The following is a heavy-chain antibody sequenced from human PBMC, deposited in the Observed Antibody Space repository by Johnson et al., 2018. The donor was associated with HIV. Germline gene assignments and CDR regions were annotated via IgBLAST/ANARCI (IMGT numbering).Heavy chain of an antibody. CDR1: GFTFSSYA. CDR3: ATRDPTYRPGAFDL. Sequence: VQLVESGGGVVQPGRSLRLSCAASGFTFSSYAMHWVRQAPGKGLEWVSYISSSGSTIYYAASVKGRFIISRDNAKKSLYLQMNSLRAEDTAVYYCATRDPTYRPGAFDLWGQGTMVTVSS. V-gene: IGHV3-48*04. J-gene: IGHJ3*01. CDR2: ISSSGSTI. D-gene: IGHD1-14*01.